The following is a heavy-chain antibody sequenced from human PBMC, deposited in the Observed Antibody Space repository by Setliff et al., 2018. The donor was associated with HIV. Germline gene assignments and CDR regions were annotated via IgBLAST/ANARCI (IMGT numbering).Heavy chain of an antibody. CDR2: ISYDGSNK. CDR1: GFTFSRYG. Sequence: LRLSCAASGFTFSRYGMHWVRQAPGKGLEWVAFISYDGSNKYYADSVKGRFTISRDNSKNTLYLQMNSLRAEDTAVYYCASPPYSSSWYFGYWGQGTLVTVSS. V-gene: IGHV3-30*04. CDR3: ASPPYSSSWYFGY. D-gene: IGHD6-13*01. J-gene: IGHJ4*02.